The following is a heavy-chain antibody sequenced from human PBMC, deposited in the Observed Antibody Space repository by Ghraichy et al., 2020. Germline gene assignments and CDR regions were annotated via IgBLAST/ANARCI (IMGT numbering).Heavy chain of an antibody. CDR1: GDSIRSYF. CDR3: ARHDYGDYDPVFDY. V-gene: IGHV4-59*01. D-gene: IGHD4-17*01. J-gene: IGHJ4*02. Sequence: SQTLSLTCSVSGDSIRSYFWSWIRQPPAKGLEWIGYIYYSGSSNYNPSLKTRVTMSVDTSKNQFSLKLTSVTAADTAVYYCARHDYGDYDPVFDYWGQGTLVTVSS. CDR2: IYYSGSS.